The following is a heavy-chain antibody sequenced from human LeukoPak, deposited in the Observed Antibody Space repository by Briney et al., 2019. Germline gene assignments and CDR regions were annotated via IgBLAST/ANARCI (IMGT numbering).Heavy chain of an antibody. Sequence: GRSLTLSCAASGFTFSSFGMHWVRQAPGKGLEWVAVIWYDASNRYYADSVKGRFTTSRDNSKNTLFLQMNSLRDEDTAVYYCAGDYWGQGTLVTASS. CDR3: AGDY. CDR1: GFTFSSFG. J-gene: IGHJ4*02. CDR2: IWYDASNR. V-gene: IGHV3-33*01.